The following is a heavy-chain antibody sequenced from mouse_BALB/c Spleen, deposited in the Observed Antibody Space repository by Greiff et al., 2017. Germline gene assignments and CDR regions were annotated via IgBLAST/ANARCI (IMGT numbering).Heavy chain of an antibody. CDR1: GYSITSGYY. CDR3: ARGVLYYAMDY. Sequence: EVQLQQSGPGLVQPSQSLSLTCSVTGYSITSGYYWNWIRQFPGNKLEWMGYISYDGSNNYNPSLKNRISITRDTSKNQFFLKLNSVTTEDTATYYCARGVLYYAMDYWGQGTSVTVSS. J-gene: IGHJ4*01. V-gene: IGHV3-6*02. CDR2: ISYDGSN.